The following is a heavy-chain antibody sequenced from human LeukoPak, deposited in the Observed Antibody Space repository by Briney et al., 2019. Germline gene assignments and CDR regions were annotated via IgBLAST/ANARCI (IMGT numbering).Heavy chain of an antibody. J-gene: IGHJ2*01. V-gene: IGHV4-39*01. CDR3: ARPAAGTDFWYFDL. CDR1: GGSFSRSSHY. CDR2: IYYSGST. D-gene: IGHD6-13*01. Sequence: PSETLSLTCTVSGGSFSRSSHYWGWLRQPPGKGLEWIGSIYYSGSTYYNPSLKSRVTISIDTSKNQFSLKLSSVTAADTAVYYCARPAAGTDFWYFDLWGRGTLVTVSS.